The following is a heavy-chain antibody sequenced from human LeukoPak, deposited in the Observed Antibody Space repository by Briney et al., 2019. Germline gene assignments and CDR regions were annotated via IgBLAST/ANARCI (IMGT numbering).Heavy chain of an antibody. D-gene: IGHD6-13*01. V-gene: IGHV1-8*03. CDR1: GYTFTSYD. Sequence: ASVKVSCKASGYTFTSYDINWVRQATGQGLEWMGWMNPNGGNTGYAQKFQGRVTITRNTSISTAYMELSSLRSEDTAVYYCARGIAAADDAFDIWGQGTMVTVSS. J-gene: IGHJ3*02. CDR2: MNPNGGNT. CDR3: ARGIAAADDAFDI.